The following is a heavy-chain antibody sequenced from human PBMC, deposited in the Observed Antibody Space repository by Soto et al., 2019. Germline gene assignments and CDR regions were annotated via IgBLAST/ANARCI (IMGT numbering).Heavy chain of an antibody. J-gene: IGHJ5*02. V-gene: IGHV4-34*01. CDR2: INHDGST. CDR1: GGSFSGYY. D-gene: IGHD5-12*01. CDR3: ARTDIVTTNCFDP. Sequence: SETLSLTCAVYGGSFSGYYWTWIRQSPGKGLEWIGEINHDGSTNYNPSLKSRVTISIDKSKNQFSLKLTSVTAADKSVYYCARTDIVTTNCFDPWGQGTLVTVSS.